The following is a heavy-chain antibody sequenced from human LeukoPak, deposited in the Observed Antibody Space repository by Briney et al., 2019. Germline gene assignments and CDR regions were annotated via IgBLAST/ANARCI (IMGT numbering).Heavy chain of an antibody. V-gene: IGHV1-69*13. J-gene: IGHJ4*02. D-gene: IGHD3-22*01. CDR1: GGTFSSYA. CDR3: ARDWDYYDSSGYYRFDY. CDR2: IIPIFGTA. Sequence: GASVKVSCKASGGTFSSYAISWVRQAPGQGLEWMGGIIPIFGTANYAQKFQGRVTITADESTSTAYMELSSLRSEDTAVYYCARDWDYYDSSGYYRFDYWGQGILVTVSS.